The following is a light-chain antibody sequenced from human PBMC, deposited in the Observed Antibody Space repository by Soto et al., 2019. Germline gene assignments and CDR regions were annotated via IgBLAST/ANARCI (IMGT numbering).Light chain of an antibody. Sequence: QPVLTQSPSASASLGASVKLTCTLSSGHSSYAIAWHQQQPEKGPRYLMKLNSDGSHSKGDGNPDRFSGSSSGAERYVTMSILQYEAEADSFCQTGGTVILFGGGTKLTVL. CDR1: SGHSSYA. CDR2: LNSDGSH. V-gene: IGLV4-69*01. CDR3: QTGGTVIL. J-gene: IGLJ2*01.